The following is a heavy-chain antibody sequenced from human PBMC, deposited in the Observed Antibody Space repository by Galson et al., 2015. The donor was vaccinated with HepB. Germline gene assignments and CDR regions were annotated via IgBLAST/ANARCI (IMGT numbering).Heavy chain of an antibody. J-gene: IGHJ6*02. V-gene: IGHV3-21*01. D-gene: IGHD1-14*01. CDR1: GFTFSSYS. CDR3: ARERGSVLYSYGMDV. CDR2: ISSSSSYI. Sequence: SLRLSCAASGFTFSSYSMNWVRQAPGKGLEWVSSISSSSSYIYYAGSVKGRFTISRDNAKSSLYLQMNSLRAEDTAVYYCARERGSVLYSYGMDVWGQGTTVTVSS.